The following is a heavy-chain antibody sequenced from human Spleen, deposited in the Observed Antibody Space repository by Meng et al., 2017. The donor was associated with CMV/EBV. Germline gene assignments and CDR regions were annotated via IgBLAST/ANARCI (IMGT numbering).Heavy chain of an antibody. J-gene: IGHJ4*02. D-gene: IGHD1-26*01. Sequence: ASVKVSCKASGYTLTGYYFHWVRQVPGQGLEWMGWINPNSGGTNYAQKFQGRVTMTRDTSISTAYMELSRLRSDDTAVYYCAREGSGGYFDYWGQGTLVTVSS. CDR1: GYTLTGYY. CDR3: AREGSGGYFDY. CDR2: INPNSGGT. V-gene: IGHV1-2*02.